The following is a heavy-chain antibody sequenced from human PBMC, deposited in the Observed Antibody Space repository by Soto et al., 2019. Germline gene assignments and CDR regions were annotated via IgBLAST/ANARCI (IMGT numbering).Heavy chain of an antibody. CDR1: GLTFSSYE. CDR3: AKDLFPTSGQRFFFES. V-gene: IGHV3-23*01. CDR2: ILHDETP. D-gene: IGHD2-21*01. J-gene: IGHJ4*02. Sequence: GGSLRLSCAASGLTFSSYEMNWVRQAPGKGLEWVSTILHDETPFYTDSVKGRFTISRDNVRGTLYLQMNGLRVEDAALYFCAKDLFPTSGQRFFFESWGQGSLVTVSS.